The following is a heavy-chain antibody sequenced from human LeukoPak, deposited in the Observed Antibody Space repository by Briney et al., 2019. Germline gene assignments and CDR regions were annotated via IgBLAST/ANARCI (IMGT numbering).Heavy chain of an antibody. Sequence: GGTLRLSCAASGFTVTSNHMNWVRQAPGKGLEWVSIIYTGGTTHYADSLKDRFTISRDDSINTLYLQMNSLRAEDTAVYYCARDSSSYYFDYWGQGTLVTVSS. J-gene: IGHJ4*02. CDR2: IYTGGTT. CDR1: GFTVTSNH. CDR3: ARDSSSYYFDY. V-gene: IGHV3-66*01. D-gene: IGHD6-6*01.